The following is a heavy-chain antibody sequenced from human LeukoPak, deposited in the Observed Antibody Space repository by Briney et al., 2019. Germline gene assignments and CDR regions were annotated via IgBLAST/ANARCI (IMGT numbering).Heavy chain of an antibody. D-gene: IGHD3-22*01. J-gene: IGHJ4*02. V-gene: IGHV4-39*07. Sequence: SETLSLTCTVSGGSISSSSYYWGWIRQPPGKGLEWIGSIYYSGSTYYNPFLKSRVTISVDTSKNQFSLKLSSVTAADTAVYYCVRVLPQFYYDSSGYYFDYWGQGTLVTVSS. CDR1: GGSISSSSYY. CDR2: IYYSGST. CDR3: VRVLPQFYYDSSGYYFDY.